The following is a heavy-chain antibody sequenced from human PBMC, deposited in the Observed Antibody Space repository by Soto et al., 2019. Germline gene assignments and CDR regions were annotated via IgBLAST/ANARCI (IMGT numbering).Heavy chain of an antibody. CDR3: ARGARGYYYMDV. CDR2: VKYDVSST. Sequence: EVQLVESGGGLVQPGGSLRLSCAASGFTFTDYWMHWVRQVPGEGLVWVSRVKYDVSSTNYADSVKGRFTISRDNAKNTLYLQMNSRRNEDTAVYFCARGARGYYYMDVWGKGTTVTVSS. D-gene: IGHD3-10*01. V-gene: IGHV3-74*01. CDR1: GFTFTDYW. J-gene: IGHJ6*03.